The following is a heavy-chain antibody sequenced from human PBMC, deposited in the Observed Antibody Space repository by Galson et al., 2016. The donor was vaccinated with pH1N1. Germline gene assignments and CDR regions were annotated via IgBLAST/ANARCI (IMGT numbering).Heavy chain of an antibody. CDR1: GFTFNYYW. Sequence: SLRLSCAASGFTFNYYWMYWVRQAPGKGLVWVSRVNSDGSGTTYADFVKGRFTISRDNDRNTLYLQMNSLRAEDTAVYFCVGPLGNPPGYWGQGTLVTVSS. CDR2: VNSDGSGT. CDR3: VGPLGNPPGY. D-gene: IGHD1-14*01. V-gene: IGHV3-74*01. J-gene: IGHJ4*02.